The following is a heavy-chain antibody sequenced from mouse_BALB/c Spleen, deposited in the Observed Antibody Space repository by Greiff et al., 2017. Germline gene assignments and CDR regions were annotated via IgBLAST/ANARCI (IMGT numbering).Heavy chain of an antibody. D-gene: IGHD2-1*01. V-gene: IGHV7-3*02. CDR3: ARYYGNYDAMDY. CDR1: GFTFTDYY. CDR2: IRNKANGYTT. J-gene: IGHJ4*01. Sequence: EVKLVESGGGLVQPGGSLRLSCATSGFTFTDYYMSWVRQPPGKALEWLGFIRNKANGYTTEYSASVKGRFTISRDNSQSILYLQMNTLRAEDSATYYCARYYGNYDAMDYWGQGTSVTVSS.